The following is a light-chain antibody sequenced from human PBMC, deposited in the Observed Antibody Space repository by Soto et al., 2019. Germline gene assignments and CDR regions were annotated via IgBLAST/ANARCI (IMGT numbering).Light chain of an antibody. J-gene: IGKJ3*01. CDR1: QTISSW. Sequence: DIQMTPSPSTLSGSVVDRVSITFRASQTISSWLAWYQQKPGKAPNLLIYAASNLQSGVPSRFSGSGSGTEFTLNISSLQPEDFATYYCQQSYSTPPRLTFGPGTKVDIK. CDR3: QQSYSTPPRLT. CDR2: AAS. V-gene: IGKV1-39*01.